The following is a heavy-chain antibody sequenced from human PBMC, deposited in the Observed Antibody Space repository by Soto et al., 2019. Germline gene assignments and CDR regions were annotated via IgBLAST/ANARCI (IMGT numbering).Heavy chain of an antibody. D-gene: IGHD5-12*01. CDR1: GFTFSSYA. Sequence: GGSLRLSCAASGFTFSSYAMSWVRQAPGKGLEWVSAISGSGGSTYYADSVKGRFTISRDNSKNTLYLQMNSLRAEDTAVYYCAKAIEEYRGYDHDAFDIWGQGTMVTVSS. V-gene: IGHV3-23*01. CDR2: ISGSGGST. J-gene: IGHJ3*02. CDR3: AKAIEEYRGYDHDAFDI.